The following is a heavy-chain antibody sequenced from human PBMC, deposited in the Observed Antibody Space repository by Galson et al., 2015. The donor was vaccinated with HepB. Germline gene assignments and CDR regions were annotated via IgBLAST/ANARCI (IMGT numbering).Heavy chain of an antibody. CDR3: ARQDFLPRDGHCSGGSCYSNYYYGMDV. CDR1: GYSFTSYW. V-gene: IGHV5-51*01. Sequence: VKKPGESLKISCKGSGYSFTSYWIGWVRQMPGKGLEWMGIIYPGDSDTRYSPSFQGQVTISADKSISTAYLQWSSLKASDTAMYYCARQDFLPRDGHCSGGSCYSNYYYGMDVWGQGTTVTVSS. J-gene: IGHJ6*02. D-gene: IGHD2-15*01. CDR2: IYPGDSDT.